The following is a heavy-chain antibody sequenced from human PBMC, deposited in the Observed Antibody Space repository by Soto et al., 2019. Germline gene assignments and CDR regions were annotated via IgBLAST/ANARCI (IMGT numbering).Heavy chain of an antibody. Sequence: SVKVSCKASGYTFTSYAMHWVRQAPGQGLEWMGGIIPINGKANYVQKFQGRVTITADESTSTAYMELSSLRSEDTAVYYCARGGSPPLIQTPFDYWGQG. CDR3: ARGGSPPLIQTPFDY. D-gene: IGHD3-16*01. CDR1: GYTFTSYA. J-gene: IGHJ4*02. CDR2: IIPINGKA. V-gene: IGHV1-69*13.